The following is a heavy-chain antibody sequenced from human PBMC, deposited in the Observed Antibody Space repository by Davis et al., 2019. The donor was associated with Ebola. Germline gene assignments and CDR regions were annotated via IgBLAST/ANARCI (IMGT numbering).Heavy chain of an antibody. J-gene: IGHJ4*02. D-gene: IGHD3-10*01. Sequence: PSETLSLTCTVSGGSISSYYWSWIRQPPGKGLAWIGYIYYSGSTNYNSSLKSRVTISVDTSKNQFSLKLSSVTAADTAVYYCARDQRGWFGEFLYFDYWGQGTLVTVSS. CDR1: GGSISSYY. CDR3: ARDQRGWFGEFLYFDY. CDR2: IYYSGST. V-gene: IGHV4-59*01.